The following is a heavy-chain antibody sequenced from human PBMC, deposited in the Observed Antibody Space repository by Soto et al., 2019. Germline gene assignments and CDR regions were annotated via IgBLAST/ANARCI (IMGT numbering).Heavy chain of an antibody. V-gene: IGHV3-30-3*01. Sequence: QVQLVESGGGVVQPGRSLRLSCAASGFTFSSYAMHWVRQAPGKGLEWVAVISYDGSNKYYADSVKGRFTISRDNSNNTLYLQMNSLRAEDTAVYYCARNRNDFWSGYYTGCMDVWGQGTTVTVSS. CDR3: ARNRNDFWSGYYTGCMDV. CDR2: ISYDGSNK. J-gene: IGHJ6*02. D-gene: IGHD3-3*01. CDR1: GFTFSSYA.